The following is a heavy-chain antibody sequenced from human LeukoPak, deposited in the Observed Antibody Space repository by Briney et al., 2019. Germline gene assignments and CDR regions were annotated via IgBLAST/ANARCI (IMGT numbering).Heavy chain of an antibody. J-gene: IGHJ4*02. CDR2: ISSRGSTI. Sequence: PGGSLRLSCAASGFTFSKYIMNWVRQAPGKGLEWVSYISSRGSTIYYADSVKGRFTISRDNAKNSLYLQMNSLRAEDTAVYYCARDSGSGRPYYFDSWGQGTLVTVSS. V-gene: IGHV3-48*04. CDR3: ARDSGSGRPYYFDS. CDR1: GFTFSKYI. D-gene: IGHD3-10*01.